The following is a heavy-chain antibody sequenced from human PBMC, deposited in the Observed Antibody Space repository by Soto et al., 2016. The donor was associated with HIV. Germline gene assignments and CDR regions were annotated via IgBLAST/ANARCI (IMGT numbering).Heavy chain of an antibody. CDR3: VKDNSGWYYFDF. J-gene: IGHJ4*02. D-gene: IGHD6-19*01. CDR2: LSWNSGNI. Sequence: EVQLVESGGGLVQPGRSLRLSCASSGFTFDEYAMHWVRQVPGKGLEWVSGLSWNSGNIGYADSVKGRFTISRDNAKSSLYLQMDSLRPEDTAWYYCVKDNSGWYYFDFWGRGTLVTVSS. CDR1: GFTFDEYA. V-gene: IGHV3-9*01.